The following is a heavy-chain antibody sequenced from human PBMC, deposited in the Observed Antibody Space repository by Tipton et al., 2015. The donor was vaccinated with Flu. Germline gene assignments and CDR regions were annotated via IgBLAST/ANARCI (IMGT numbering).Heavy chain of an antibody. D-gene: IGHD6-6*01. CDR3: ARDLGDSSSSF. J-gene: IGHJ4*02. Sequence: LRLSCTVSGGSISSSSYYWGWIRQPPGKGLEWIGSIYYSGSTYYNPSLKSRVTISVDTSKNQFSLKLSSVTAADTAVYYCARDLGDSSSSFWGQGTLVTVSS. CDR2: IYYSGST. CDR1: GGSISSSSYY. V-gene: IGHV4-39*07.